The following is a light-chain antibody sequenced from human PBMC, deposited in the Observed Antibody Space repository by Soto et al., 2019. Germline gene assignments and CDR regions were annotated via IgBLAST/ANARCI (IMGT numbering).Light chain of an antibody. CDR1: QSVNNDY. Sequence: EIVLTQSPGTLSLSPGERAALSCRASQSVNNDYLAWYHQKPGRAPWLVIYGASKRATGIPDRFSGSGSGTDFTLTISRLEPEDFAVYYCQQYGSSPWTFGQGTNVEIK. V-gene: IGKV3-20*01. CDR2: GAS. J-gene: IGKJ1*01. CDR3: QQYGSSPWT.